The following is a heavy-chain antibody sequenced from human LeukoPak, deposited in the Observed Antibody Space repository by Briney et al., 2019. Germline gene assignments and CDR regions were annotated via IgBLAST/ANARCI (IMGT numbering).Heavy chain of an antibody. J-gene: IGHJ3*02. D-gene: IGHD7-27*01. CDR3: ARDGDGGAFDI. V-gene: IGHV1-2*02. CDR2: INPNSGGT. Sequence: ASVKVSCKASGYTFTGYSMHRVRQAPGQGLEWMGWINPNSGGTNYAQKFQGRVTMTRDTSISTAYMELSRLRSDYTAVYYCARDGDGGAFDIWGQGTMVTVSS. CDR1: GYTFTGYS.